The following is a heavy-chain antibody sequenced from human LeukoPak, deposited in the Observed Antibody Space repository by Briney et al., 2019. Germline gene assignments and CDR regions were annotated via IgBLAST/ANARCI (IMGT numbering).Heavy chain of an antibody. J-gene: IGHJ4*02. CDR2: IIPIFGTA. Sequence: SVKVPCKASGGTFSSYAISWVRQAPGQGLEWMGGIIPIFGTANYAQKFQGRVTITTDESTSTAYMELSSLRSEDTAVYYCASPYSSGWYAEHEPFDYWGQGTLVTVSS. V-gene: IGHV1-69*05. D-gene: IGHD6-19*01. CDR3: ASPYSSGWYAEHEPFDY. CDR1: GGTFSSYA.